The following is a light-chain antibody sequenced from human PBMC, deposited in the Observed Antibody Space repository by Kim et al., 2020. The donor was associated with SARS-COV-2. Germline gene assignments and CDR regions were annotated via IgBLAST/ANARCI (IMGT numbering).Light chain of an antibody. Sequence: AIQLTQSPSSLSASVGDRVTITCRASQVVGNKIAWYQVKPGQAPKLLINGVSGFQTSRFSGSGSGTYFALTISNLRPDDAGTYYCQHLNDYPSTFGQGTRLEIK. CDR3: QHLNDYPST. CDR1: QVVGNK. V-gene: IGKV1-6*01. J-gene: IGKJ5*01. CDR2: GVS.